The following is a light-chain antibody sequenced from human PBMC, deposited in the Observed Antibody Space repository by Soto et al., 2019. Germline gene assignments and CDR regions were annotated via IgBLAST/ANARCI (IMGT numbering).Light chain of an antibody. CDR2: EAS. V-gene: IGKV3-11*01. CDR1: QSINSS. CDR3: QQRNYWPIT. J-gene: IGKJ5*01. Sequence: EIVLTQSPATLSLSPGERATLSCRASQSINSSLAWYQQKAGQAPRLLIHEASNRATGIPARFSGDGSGTDFTLTISSLEPEDFAIYYCQQRNYWPITLGQGTRLEIK.